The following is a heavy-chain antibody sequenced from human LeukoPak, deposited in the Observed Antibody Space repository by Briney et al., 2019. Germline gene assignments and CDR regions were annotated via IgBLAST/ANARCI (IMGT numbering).Heavy chain of an antibody. CDR1: GYIFTSYY. V-gene: IGHV1-18*04. CDR3: ATICSSTSCYDAAYY. J-gene: IGHJ4*02. CDR2: ISAYNGNT. Sequence: ASVKVSCKASGYIFTSYYMHWVRQAPGQGLEWMGWISAYNGNTNYAQKLQGRVTMTTDTSTSTAYMELRSLRSDDTAVYYCATICSSTSCYDAAYYWGQGTLVTVSS. D-gene: IGHD2-2*01.